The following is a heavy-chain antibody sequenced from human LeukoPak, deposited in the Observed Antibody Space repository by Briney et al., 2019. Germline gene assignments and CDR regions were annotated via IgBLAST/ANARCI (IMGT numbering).Heavy chain of an antibody. CDR1: GGSISSGDYY. V-gene: IGHV4-30-4*01. CDR2: IYYSGST. D-gene: IGHD2-15*01. J-gene: IGHJ5*02. Sequence: SETLSLTCTVSGGSISSGDYYWSWIRQPPGKGLEWIGYIYYSGSTYYNPSLKSRVTISVDTSKNQFSLKLSSVTAADTAVYYCARGGVVAAPYNWFDPWGQGTLVTVSS. CDR3: ARGGVVAAPYNWFDP.